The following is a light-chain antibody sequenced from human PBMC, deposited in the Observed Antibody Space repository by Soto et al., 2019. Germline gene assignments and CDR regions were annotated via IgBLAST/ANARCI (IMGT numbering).Light chain of an antibody. J-gene: IGLJ2*01. CDR2: DNN. CDR1: SSNIGTNY. CDR3: GTWDNGLSAWV. Sequence: QTVLTQPPSVSAAPGQKVTVSCSGSSSNIGTNYVSWYQQLPGTAPKLLIYDNNKRPSGIPDRFSGSKSGTSATLGIAGLQTGDESDYFCGTWDNGLSAWVFGGGTKLTVL. V-gene: IGLV1-51*01.